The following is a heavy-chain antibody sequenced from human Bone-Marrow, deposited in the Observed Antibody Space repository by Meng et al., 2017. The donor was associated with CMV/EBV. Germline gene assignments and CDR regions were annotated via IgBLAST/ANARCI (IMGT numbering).Heavy chain of an antibody. J-gene: IGHJ4*02. CDR2: IKQDGSEK. CDR1: GFTFSSYW. CDR3: ARDSHRLYDFWSGYLGFDY. V-gene: IGHV3-7*01. D-gene: IGHD3-3*01. Sequence: GGSLRLSCAASGFTFSSYWMSWVRQAPGKGLEWVANIKQDGSEKYYVDSVKGRFTISRDNAKNSLYLQMNSLRAEDTAVYYCARDSHRLYDFWSGYLGFDYWGQGTLVTVSS.